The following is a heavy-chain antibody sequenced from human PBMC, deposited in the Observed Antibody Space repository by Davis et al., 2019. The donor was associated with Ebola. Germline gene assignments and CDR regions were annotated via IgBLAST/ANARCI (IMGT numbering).Heavy chain of an antibody. D-gene: IGHD3-22*01. CDR1: GASVSDNNYH. V-gene: IGHV4-39*07. CDR2: VSYDGST. J-gene: IGHJ4*02. Sequence: MPSETLSLTCTVSGASVSDNNYHWGWIRQSPGKGLEWIGDVSYDGSTYYNPSHTSRVTISVDMSTNEFSLSLRSVTAADAAIYYCARGRGYYDRGGYWVDDGYFDYWGQGALVTVSS. CDR3: ARGRGYYDRGGYWVDDGYFDY.